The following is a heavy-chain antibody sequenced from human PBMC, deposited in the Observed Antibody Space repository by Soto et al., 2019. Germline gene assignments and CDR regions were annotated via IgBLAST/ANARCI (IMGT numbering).Heavy chain of an antibody. J-gene: IGHJ6*02. Sequence: QLQLQESGPGLVKPSETLSLTCTVSGGSISSSSYYWGWIRQPPGKGLEWIGSIYYSGSTYYNPSLKSRVTISVDTSKNQFSLKLSSVTAADTAVYYCAGYSKYLYGMDVWGQGTTVTVSS. CDR3: AGYSKYLYGMDV. CDR1: GGSISSSSYY. V-gene: IGHV4-39*01. D-gene: IGHD4-4*01. CDR2: IYYSGST.